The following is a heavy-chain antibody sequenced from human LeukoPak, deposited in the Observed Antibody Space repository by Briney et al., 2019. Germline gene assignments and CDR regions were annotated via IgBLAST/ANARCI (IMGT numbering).Heavy chain of an antibody. CDR3: ARTYYDFWSGRMWFDP. CDR2: IYYSGST. CDR1: GGSVSSGSYY. J-gene: IGHJ5*02. Sequence: SETLSLTCTVSGGSVSSGSYYWSWIRQPPGKGLEWIVYIYYSGSTNYNPSLKSRVTISVDTSKNQFSLKLSSVTAADTAVYYCARTYYDFWSGRMWFDPWGQGTLVTVSS. D-gene: IGHD3-3*01. V-gene: IGHV4-61*01.